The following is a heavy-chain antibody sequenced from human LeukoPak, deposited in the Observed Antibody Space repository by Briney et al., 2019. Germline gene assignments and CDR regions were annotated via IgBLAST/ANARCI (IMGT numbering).Heavy chain of an antibody. CDR1: GYTFTSYG. J-gene: IGHJ6*03. D-gene: IGHD2-2*01. V-gene: IGHV1-18*01. CDR2: ISAYNGNT. Sequence: ASVKVSCKASGYTFTSYGISWVRQAPGQGLEWMGWISAYNGNTNYAQKLHGRGTMTTATSTSTAYMELRSLRSDDTAVYYCARGAVVVPAARRGHYYYYYMDVWGKGTTVTVSS. CDR3: ARGAVVVPAARRGHYYYYYMDV.